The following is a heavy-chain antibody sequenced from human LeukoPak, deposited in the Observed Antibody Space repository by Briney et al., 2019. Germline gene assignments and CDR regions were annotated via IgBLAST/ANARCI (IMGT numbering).Heavy chain of an antibody. Sequence: GGSLRLSCAASGFTFSSYAMSWVRQAPGKGLEWVSSISGSGGSTNYADSVKGRFTISRDNSKNTLYLQMNSLRAEDTAVYYCAKCITIFGVVGPDVWGQGTLVTVSS. D-gene: IGHD3-3*01. CDR1: GFTFSSYA. J-gene: IGHJ4*02. V-gene: IGHV3-23*01. CDR3: AKCITIFGVVGPDV. CDR2: ISGSGGST.